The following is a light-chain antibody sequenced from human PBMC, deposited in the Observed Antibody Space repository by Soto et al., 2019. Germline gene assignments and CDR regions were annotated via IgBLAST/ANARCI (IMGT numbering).Light chain of an antibody. Sequence: DTRFTQSPSFLSASAGDRVTITCRASQDNTKYLAWFQQKPGRAPKLLIYGAFTLQRGVPSRFSGRGSGTEFTLTISSLQPEDFATYYCQQVDTYPMTFGGGTKVDIK. CDR3: QQVDTYPMT. V-gene: IGKV1-9*01. J-gene: IGKJ4*01. CDR2: GAF. CDR1: QDNTKY.